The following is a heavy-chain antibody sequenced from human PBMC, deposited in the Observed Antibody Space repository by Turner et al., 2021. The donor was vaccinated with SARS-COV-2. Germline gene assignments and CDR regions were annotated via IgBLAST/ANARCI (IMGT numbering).Heavy chain of an antibody. CDR3: AWEFVVLTTTHYCIDV. CDR1: GGSISSSRYY. CDR2: IYYSGIT. J-gene: IGHJ6*02. V-gene: IGHV4-39*01. D-gene: IGHD1-26*01. Sequence: QLQLQESGQGLVKPSETLSLTCTVSGGSISSSRYYWGWILQPPGKGLEWMGSIYYSGITYYDPSLKCRVTISVDTSKNQFSLNLCSLTAADTAVYYCAWEFVVLTTTHYCIDVWGQGTTVTVSS.